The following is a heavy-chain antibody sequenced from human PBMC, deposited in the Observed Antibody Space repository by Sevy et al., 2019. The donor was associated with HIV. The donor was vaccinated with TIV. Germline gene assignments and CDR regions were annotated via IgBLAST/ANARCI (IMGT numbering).Heavy chain of an antibody. Sequence: GGSLRLSCAASGFTFSSYAMSWVRQAPGKGLEWVSAISGSGGSTYYANSVKGRFTISRDNSKNTLYLQMNSLRAEDTAVYYCAKDTGYDFSNWFDPWGQGTLVTVSS. J-gene: IGHJ5*02. CDR3: AKDTGYDFSNWFDP. CDR2: ISGSGGST. V-gene: IGHV3-23*01. D-gene: IGHD3-3*01. CDR1: GFTFSSYA.